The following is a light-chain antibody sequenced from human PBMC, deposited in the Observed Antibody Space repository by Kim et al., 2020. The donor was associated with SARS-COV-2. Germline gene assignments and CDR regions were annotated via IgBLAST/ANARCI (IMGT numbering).Light chain of an antibody. J-gene: IGKJ3*01. Sequence: DIQMTQSPSSLSASVGDRVTITCRTSQNINSHLNWYHQKPGRAPKLLIYAASTLQGRVPSRFSGSGSETDFTLTISSLQPEDFATYFCQQTYISPFTFGPGTKVDIK. CDR3: QQTYISPFT. V-gene: IGKV1-39*01. CDR1: QNINSH. CDR2: AAS.